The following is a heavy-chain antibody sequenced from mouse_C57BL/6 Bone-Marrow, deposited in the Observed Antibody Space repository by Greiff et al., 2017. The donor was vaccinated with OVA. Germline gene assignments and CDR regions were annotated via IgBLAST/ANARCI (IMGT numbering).Heavy chain of an antibody. J-gene: IGHJ3*01. CDR1: GYTFTSYG. CDR3: ASPLWALFAY. Sequence: QVQLQQSGAELARPGASVKLSCKASGYTFTSYGISWVKQRTGQGLEWIGEIYPRSGNTYYNEKFKGKATLTADKSSSTAYMELRSLTSEDSAVYFCASPLWALFAYWGQGTLVTDSA. D-gene: IGHD6-1*01. V-gene: IGHV1-81*01. CDR2: IYPRSGNT.